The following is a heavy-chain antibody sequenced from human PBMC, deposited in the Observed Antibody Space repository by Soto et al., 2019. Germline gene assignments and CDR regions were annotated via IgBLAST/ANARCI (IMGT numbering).Heavy chain of an antibody. J-gene: IGHJ4*02. CDR2: ISAYNGNT. Sequence: QVQLVQSGAEVKKPGASVKVSCKASGYTFTSYGISWVRQAPGQGLERRGWISAYNGNTNYAQNVQGRGTTTTDTTTSTAYMELRSLISDDTAVYYCARDENCGGDCQNFAYWGQGTLVTVS. CDR3: ARDENCGGDCQNFAY. CDR1: GYTFTSYG. V-gene: IGHV1-18*01. D-gene: IGHD2-21*02.